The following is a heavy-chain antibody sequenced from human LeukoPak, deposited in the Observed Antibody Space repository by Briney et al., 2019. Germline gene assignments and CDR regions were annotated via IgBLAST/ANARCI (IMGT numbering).Heavy chain of an antibody. CDR3: ARSMVRGVIIGMD. Sequence: ASVKVSCKASGHTFTGYYMHWARQAPGQGLEWMGWINPNSGGTNYAQKFQGRVTMTRDTSISTAYMELSRLRSDDTAVYYCARSMVRGVIIGMDWGQGTLVTVSS. D-gene: IGHD3-10*01. CDR1: GHTFTGYY. V-gene: IGHV1-2*02. CDR2: INPNSGGT. J-gene: IGHJ4*02.